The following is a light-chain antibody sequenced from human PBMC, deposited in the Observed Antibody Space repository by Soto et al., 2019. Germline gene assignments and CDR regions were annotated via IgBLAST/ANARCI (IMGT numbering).Light chain of an antibody. CDR3: SSYTSSSTYV. V-gene: IGLV2-18*02. CDR1: SSDVGNYNR. CDR2: EVS. J-gene: IGLJ1*01. Sequence: QSALTQPPSXXXXXXXXXXXSCTGTSSDVGNYNRVSWYQQPPGTAPKVIIYEVSNRPSGVPDRFSGSKSGNTASLTISGLQAEDEADYYCSSYTSSSTYVFGTGIKLTVL.